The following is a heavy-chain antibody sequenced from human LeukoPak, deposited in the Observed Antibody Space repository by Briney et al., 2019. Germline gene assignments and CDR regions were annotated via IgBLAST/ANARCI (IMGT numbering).Heavy chain of an antibody. Sequence: GGSLRLSCAVSGFTFGGRLMHWVRQAPGKGLVWVALIKDDGSTTNYADSVMGRFTASRDDAKNTVYLQMSSLRAEDTAVYYCHPLAFVTNWGQGTLVTVSS. CDR3: HPLAFVTN. J-gene: IGHJ4*02. CDR1: GFTFGGRL. V-gene: IGHV3-74*01. CDR2: IKDDGSTT. D-gene: IGHD2-8*01.